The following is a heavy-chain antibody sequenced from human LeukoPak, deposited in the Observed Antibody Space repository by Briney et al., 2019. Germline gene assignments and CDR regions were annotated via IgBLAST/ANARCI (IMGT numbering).Heavy chain of an antibody. V-gene: IGHV4-30-4*01. CDR2: INYSGST. CDR3: ARDRAAMVEIDY. CDR1: GGSISSGDYY. D-gene: IGHD5-18*01. Sequence: PSETLSLTCTVSGGSISSGDYYWSWIRQPPGKGLEWIGYINYSGSTYYNPSLKSRVTISVDTSKNQFSLKLSSVTAADTAVYYCARDRAAMVEIDYWGQGTLVTVSS. J-gene: IGHJ4*02.